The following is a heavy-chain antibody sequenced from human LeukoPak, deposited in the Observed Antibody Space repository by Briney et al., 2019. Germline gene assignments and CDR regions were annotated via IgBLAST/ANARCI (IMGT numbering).Heavy chain of an antibody. V-gene: IGHV3-7*01. J-gene: IGHJ4*02. CDR2: IKQDGSEK. CDR3: AYSSGWYKYYFDY. CDR1: GFTFSSYW. Sequence: PGGSLRLSCAAPGFTFSSYWMSWVRQAPGKGLEWVANIKQDGSEKYYVDSVKGRFTISRDNAKNSLYLQMSSLRAEDTAVYYCAYSSGWYKYYFDYWGQGTLVTVSS. D-gene: IGHD6-19*01.